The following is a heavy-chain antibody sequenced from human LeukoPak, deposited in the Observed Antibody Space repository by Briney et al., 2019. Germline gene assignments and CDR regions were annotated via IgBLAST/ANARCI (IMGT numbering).Heavy chain of an antibody. J-gene: IGHJ4*02. Sequence: GGSLRLSCAASGFTFSSYSMNWVRQAPGKGLEWVSSISSSSSYIYYADSVKGRFTISRDNAKNSLYLQMNSLRAEDTAVYYCARDPNLRGYSYETPYDYWGQGTLVTVSS. CDR2: ISSSSSYI. CDR1: GFTFSSYS. D-gene: IGHD5-18*01. CDR3: ARDPNLRGYSYETPYDY. V-gene: IGHV3-21*01.